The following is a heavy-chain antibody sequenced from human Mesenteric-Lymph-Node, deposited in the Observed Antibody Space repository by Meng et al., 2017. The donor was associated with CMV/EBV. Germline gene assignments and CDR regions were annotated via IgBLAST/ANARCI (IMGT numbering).Heavy chain of an antibody. CDR1: GFTFDDYG. CDR3: ARVDSTSYWARGAFDI. D-gene: IGHD6-6*01. CDR2: IKQDGSQK. J-gene: IGHJ3*02. Sequence: GESLKISCAASGFTFDDYGMSWVRQAPGKGLEWVATIKQDGSQKYYVDSVKGRFTVSRDSANNSLFLQMNSLRAEDTAVYYCARVDSTSYWARGAFDIWGQGTMVTVSS. V-gene: IGHV3-7*01.